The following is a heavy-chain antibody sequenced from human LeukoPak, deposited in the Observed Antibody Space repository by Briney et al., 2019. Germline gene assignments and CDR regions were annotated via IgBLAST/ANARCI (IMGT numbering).Heavy chain of an antibody. CDR2: ISSSSSYI. CDR1: GFTFSSYS. Sequence: GGSLRLSCAASGFTFSSYSMTWVRQAPGKGLEWVSSISSSSSYIYYADSVKGRFTISRDNAKNSLYLQMNSLRAEDTAVYYCARGQKAARKIYGMDVWGQGTTVTVSS. D-gene: IGHD6-6*01. CDR3: ARGQKAARKIYGMDV. J-gene: IGHJ6*02. V-gene: IGHV3-21*01.